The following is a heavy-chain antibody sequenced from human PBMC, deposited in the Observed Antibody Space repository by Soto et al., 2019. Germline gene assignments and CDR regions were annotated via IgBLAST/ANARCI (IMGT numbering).Heavy chain of an antibody. CDR3: SRVDPGETSPFDH. CDR1: GYIFTSCY. J-gene: IGHJ4*02. CDR2: INPFDGSR. Sequence: QVQLVQSGAEVKKHGASVKVSCKASGYIFTSCYIHWVRQAPGQGLEWMGWINPFDGSRMFAQSFQGRVTMTRDTSTSTVYMEVSSLRSEDTAVYYCSRVDPGETSPFDHWGQGTLVTVSS. V-gene: IGHV1-46*03. D-gene: IGHD3-10*01.